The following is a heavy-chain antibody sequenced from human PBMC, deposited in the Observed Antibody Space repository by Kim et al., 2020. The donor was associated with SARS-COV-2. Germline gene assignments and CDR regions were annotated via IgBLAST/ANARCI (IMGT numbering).Heavy chain of an antibody. V-gene: IGHV4-4*02. CDR1: GGSISSSNW. CDR3: ARDTSTPWFGELLAPGDIDYYYGMDV. Sequence: SETLSLTCAVSGGSISSSNWWSWVRQPPGKGLEWIGEIYHSGSTNYNPSLKSRVTISVDKSKNQFSLKLSSVTAADTAVYYCARDTSTPWFGELLAPGDIDYYYGMDVWGQGTTVTVSS. D-gene: IGHD3-10*01. CDR2: IYHSGST. J-gene: IGHJ6*02.